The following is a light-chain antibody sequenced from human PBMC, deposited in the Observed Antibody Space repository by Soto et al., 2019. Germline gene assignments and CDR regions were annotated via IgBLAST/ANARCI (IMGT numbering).Light chain of an antibody. CDR3: LNYHRAPAS. Sequence: DIKMTQSPSSLIASIGDRVTISCRASRDIINFLAWFQVKPGHVPNVLISAASTLRPGVPSRFSGNGSGTNFTLTISSLQAEDVASYDCLNYHRAPASFGQGTNVESK. CDR2: AAS. J-gene: IGKJ1*01. CDR1: RDIINF. V-gene: IGKV1-27*01.